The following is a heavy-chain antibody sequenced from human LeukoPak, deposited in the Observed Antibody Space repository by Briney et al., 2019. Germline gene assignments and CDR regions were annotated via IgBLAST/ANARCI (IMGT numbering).Heavy chain of an antibody. CDR3: ARGSPRTIVPTVRGRYLNY. Sequence: SETLSLTCAVYGGSFSDYYWSWIRQPPGKGLEWIGEINHSGSTNYNPSLKSRVTISVDTSKNQFSLNLSSVTAAGTAVYYCARGSPRTIVPTVRGRYLNYWGQGTLVTVSS. CDR2: INHSGST. V-gene: IGHV4-34*01. CDR1: GGSFSDYY. J-gene: IGHJ4*02. D-gene: IGHD1-14*01.